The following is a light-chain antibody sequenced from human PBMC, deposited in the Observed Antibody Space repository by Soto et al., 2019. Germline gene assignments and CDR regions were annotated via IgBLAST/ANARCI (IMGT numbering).Light chain of an antibody. Sequence: DIQLTQSPSFLSASVGDRVTITCRASQGIDSHLAWYQQKPGKAPNLLIYGASTLQTGVPSRFSGSRYGTEFSLTIGSLQPEDYATYYCHQFKSYPLTIGGGTKVEIK. CDR1: QGIDSH. CDR2: GAS. V-gene: IGKV1-9*01. J-gene: IGKJ4*01. CDR3: HQFKSYPLT.